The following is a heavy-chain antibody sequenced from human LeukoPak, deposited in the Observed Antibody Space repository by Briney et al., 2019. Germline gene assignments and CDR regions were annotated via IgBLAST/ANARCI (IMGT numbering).Heavy chain of an antibody. D-gene: IGHD2-21*02. J-gene: IGHJ6*04. CDR3: AREEVVVTAIYYYYYGMDV. Sequence: PGRSLRLSCAASGFTFSSYAMHWVRQAPGKGLEWVAVISYDGSNKYYADSVKGRFTISRDNSKNTLYLQMNSLRAEDTAVYYCAREEVVVTAIYYYYYGMDVWGKGTTVTVSS. CDR2: ISYDGSNK. CDR1: GFTFSSYA. V-gene: IGHV3-30*14.